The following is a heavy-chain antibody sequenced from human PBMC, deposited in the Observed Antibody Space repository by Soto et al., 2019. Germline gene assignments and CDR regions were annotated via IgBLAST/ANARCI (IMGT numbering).Heavy chain of an antibody. Sequence: GGSLRLSCAASGFTFSSYSMNWVRQAPGKGLEWVSSISSSSSYIYYADSVKGRFTISRDNAKNSLYLQMNSLRAEDTAVYYCARVSSPLHSWNRRYYDFWSGYPYYYYGMDVSGQGTTVTVSS. CDR3: ARVSSPLHSWNRRYYDFWSGYPYYYYGMDV. V-gene: IGHV3-21*01. D-gene: IGHD3-3*01. CDR2: ISSSSSYI. J-gene: IGHJ6*02. CDR1: GFTFSSYS.